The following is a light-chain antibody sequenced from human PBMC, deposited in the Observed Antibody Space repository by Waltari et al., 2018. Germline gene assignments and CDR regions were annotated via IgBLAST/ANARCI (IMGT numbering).Light chain of an antibody. V-gene: IGKV3-20*01. J-gene: IGKJ1*01. CDR3: QKYVRLPAT. CDR1: QRFIRS. Sequence: EIVLTQPPGTLSLSPGERATLSCRASQRFIRSLAWYQQKPGQAPRLLIDDASSRATGIPDRFSGSGSGTDFSLTISRLEPEDFAVYYCQKYVRLPATFGQGTKVEIK. CDR2: DAS.